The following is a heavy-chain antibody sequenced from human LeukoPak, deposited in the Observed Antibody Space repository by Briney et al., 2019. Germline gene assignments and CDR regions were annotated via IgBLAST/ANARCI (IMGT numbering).Heavy chain of an antibody. V-gene: IGHV1-2*02. J-gene: IGHJ2*01. CDR2: INPNSGGT. CDR3: ARESSAELLRNWYFDL. Sequence: ASVKVSCKASGYTFTGYYMHWVRQAPGQGLEWMGLINPNSGGTNYAQKFQGRVTMTRDTSISTAYMELSRLRSDDTAVYYCARESSAELLRNWYFDLWGRGTLVTVSS. CDR1: GYTFTGYY. D-gene: IGHD2-15*01.